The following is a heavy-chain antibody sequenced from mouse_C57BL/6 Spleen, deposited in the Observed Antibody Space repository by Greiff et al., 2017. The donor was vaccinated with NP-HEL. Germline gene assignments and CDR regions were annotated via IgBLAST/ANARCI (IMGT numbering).Heavy chain of an antibody. CDR3: TTGSGYDFDY. Sequence: VQLKESGAELVRPGASVKLSCTASGFNIKDDYMHWVKQRPEQGLEWIGWIDPENGDTEYASKFQGKATITADTSSNTAYLQLSSLTSEDTAVYYCTTGSGYDFDYWGQGTTLTVSS. V-gene: IGHV14-4*01. CDR2: IDPENGDT. J-gene: IGHJ2*01. D-gene: IGHD3-2*02. CDR1: GFNIKDDY.